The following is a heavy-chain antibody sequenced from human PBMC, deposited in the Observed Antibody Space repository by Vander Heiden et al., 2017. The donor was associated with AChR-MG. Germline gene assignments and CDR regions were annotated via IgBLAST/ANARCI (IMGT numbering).Heavy chain of an antibody. CDR1: GFTFGEYA. Sequence: EVQLVESGAVLVQPGRSLRPSCTASGFTFGEYAMSWFRQAPGKGLEWVGFIRSKAYGGKTEDAASVKGRFTISSDDSKSIAYLQMNRMNTEDTAVYYCTRARSSYYYGMDVWGQGTTVTVSS. J-gene: IGHJ6*02. CDR2: IRSKAYGGKT. V-gene: IGHV3-49*03. D-gene: IGHD3-10*01. CDR3: TRARSSYYYGMDV.